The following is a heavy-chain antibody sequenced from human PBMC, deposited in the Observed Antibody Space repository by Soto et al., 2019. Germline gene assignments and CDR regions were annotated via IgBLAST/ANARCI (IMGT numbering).Heavy chain of an antibody. D-gene: IGHD3-16*01. CDR2: INGYNGNT. Sequence: QVQLVQSGGEVKKPGASVKVSCKASGYIFTSYGVSWVRQAPGQGLEWLGWINGYNGNTNYGQNFQGRVTMTTDTSTSTAYMELRSLRSDYTAVYYCARMGDVPYYYYGMDVWGQGTTVIVSS. CDR1: GYIFTSYG. V-gene: IGHV1-18*01. J-gene: IGHJ6*02. CDR3: ARMGDVPYYYYGMDV.